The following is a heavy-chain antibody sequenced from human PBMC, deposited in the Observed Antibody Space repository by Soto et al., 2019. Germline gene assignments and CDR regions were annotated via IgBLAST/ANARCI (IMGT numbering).Heavy chain of an antibody. CDR2: INHSGST. CDR3: ARFTAMVRAKNAQVSGEFDP. J-gene: IGHJ5*02. D-gene: IGHD5-18*01. CDR1: GGSFSGYY. Sequence: SETLSLTCAVYGGSFSGYYWSWIRQPPGKGLEWIGEINHSGSTNYNPSLKSRVTISVDTSKNQFSLKLSSVTAADTAVYYCARFTAMVRAKNAQVSGEFDPWGQGTLVTVSS. V-gene: IGHV4-34*01.